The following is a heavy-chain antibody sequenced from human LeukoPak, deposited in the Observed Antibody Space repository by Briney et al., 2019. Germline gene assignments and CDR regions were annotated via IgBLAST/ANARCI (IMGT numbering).Heavy chain of an antibody. CDR3: ARDLRHGGSYYDAFDI. CDR2: IIPIFGTA. CDR1: GGTFSSYA. J-gene: IGHJ3*02. Sequence: ASVKVSCKASGGTFSSYAISWVRQAPGQGLEWMGGIIPIFGTANYAQKFQGRVTITTDESTSTAYMELSSLRSEDTAVYYCARDLRHGGSYYDAFDIWGQGTMVTVSS. D-gene: IGHD1-26*01. V-gene: IGHV1-69*05.